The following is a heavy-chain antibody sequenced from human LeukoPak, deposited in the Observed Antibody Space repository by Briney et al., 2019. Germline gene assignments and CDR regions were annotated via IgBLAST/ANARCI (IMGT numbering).Heavy chain of an antibody. J-gene: IGHJ4*02. D-gene: IGHD4-17*01. Sequence: PSQTLSLTCTVSGGSISSGSYYWSWIRQPAGKGLEWIGRIYTSGSTNYNPSLKSRVTMSVDTSKNQFSLKLSSVTAADTAVYYCARTLPSYGQTDYWGQGTLVTVSS. CDR2: IYTSGST. V-gene: IGHV4-61*02. CDR3: ARTLPSYGQTDY. CDR1: GGSISSGSYY.